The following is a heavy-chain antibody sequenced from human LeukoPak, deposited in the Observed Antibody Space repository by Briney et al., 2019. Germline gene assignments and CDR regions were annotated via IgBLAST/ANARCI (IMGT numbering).Heavy chain of an antibody. CDR3: ARDISIIRGDIMGPYYGMYV. D-gene: IGHD3-10*01. CDR1: GGSISSYY. J-gene: IGHJ6*02. Sequence: PSETLSLTCIVSGGSISSYYWSWIRQPPGKGLEWIGYIYYSGNTNYNPSLKSRVTISVDTSKNQFSLEVSSVTAADTAVYYCARDISIIRGDIMGPYYGMYVWGQGTTVTVSS. CDR2: IYYSGNT. V-gene: IGHV4-59*12.